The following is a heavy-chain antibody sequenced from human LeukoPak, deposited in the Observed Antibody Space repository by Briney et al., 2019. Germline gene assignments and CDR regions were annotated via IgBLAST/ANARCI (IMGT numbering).Heavy chain of an antibody. V-gene: IGHV4-34*01. Sequence: KASETLSLTCAVYGGSFSGYYWSWIRQPPGKGMEWIGEINHSGSTNYNPSLKSRVTISVDTSKNQFCLKLSSVTAADTAVYYCARGSYSSSWYGDDFDIWGQGTMVTVSS. CDR1: GGSFSGYY. D-gene: IGHD6-13*01. CDR2: INHSGST. J-gene: IGHJ3*02. CDR3: ARGSYSSSWYGDDFDI.